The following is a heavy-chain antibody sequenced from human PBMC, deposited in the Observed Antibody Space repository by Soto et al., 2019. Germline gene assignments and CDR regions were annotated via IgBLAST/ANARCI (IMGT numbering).Heavy chain of an antibody. CDR2: ISSRSDI. D-gene: IGHD2-2*02. CDR3: AREYTAWPLAYGLDV. Sequence: GGSLRLSCVASGFTFSTYSINWVRQAPGKGLEWVSSISSRSDIYYADSVKGRFTISRDNAKNSVSLQMNSLRAEDTAVYYCAREYTAWPLAYGLDVWGQGTTVTVSS. CDR1: GFTFSTYS. J-gene: IGHJ6*02. V-gene: IGHV3-21*01.